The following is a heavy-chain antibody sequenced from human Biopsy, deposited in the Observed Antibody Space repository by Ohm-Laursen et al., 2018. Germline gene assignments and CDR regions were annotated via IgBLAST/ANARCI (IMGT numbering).Heavy chain of an antibody. Sequence: SLRLSCTASGFTFANYAMNWVRQAPGKGLEWVSGISWNSGSVVYADSVKGRFTISRDNAKSSVFLQMNSLRVEDTAVYYCARAYCSTTNCSMLRSFYFDRWGQGTRVTVSS. CDR3: ARAYCSTTNCSMLRSFYFDR. J-gene: IGHJ4*02. CDR1: GFTFANYA. V-gene: IGHV3-9*01. CDR2: ISWNSGSV. D-gene: IGHD2-2*01.